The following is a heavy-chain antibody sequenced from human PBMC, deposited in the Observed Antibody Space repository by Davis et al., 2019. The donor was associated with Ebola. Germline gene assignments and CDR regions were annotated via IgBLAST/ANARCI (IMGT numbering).Heavy chain of an antibody. V-gene: IGHV4-39*07. CDR1: GGSISSSSYY. CDR3: ARGRYYYGMDI. Sequence: MPSETLSLTCTVSGGSISSSSYYWGWIRQPPGKGLEWIGSIYYSGSTNYNPSLKSRVTISVDTSKNQFSLKLSSVTAADTAVYYCARGRYYYGMDIWGQGTTVTVSS. CDR2: IYYSGST. J-gene: IGHJ6*02.